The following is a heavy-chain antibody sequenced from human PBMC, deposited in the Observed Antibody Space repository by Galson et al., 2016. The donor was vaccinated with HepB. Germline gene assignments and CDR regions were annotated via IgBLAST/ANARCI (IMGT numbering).Heavy chain of an antibody. D-gene: IGHD6-13*01. CDR3: ATGEWGSSWEY. CDR2: FDPEDGET. V-gene: IGHV1-24*01. Sequence: SVKVSCKVSGYTLSDFSMHWVRQAPGKGLEWMGSFDPEDGETIYAQKFQGRVTMTEDTSTYTAYMELSSLRSEDTAVYYCATGEWGSSWEYWGQGTLVTVSS. CDR1: GYTLSDFS. J-gene: IGHJ4*02.